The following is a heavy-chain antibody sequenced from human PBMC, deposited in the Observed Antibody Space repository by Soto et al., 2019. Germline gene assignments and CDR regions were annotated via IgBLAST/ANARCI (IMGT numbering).Heavy chain of an antibody. CDR1: GNSFTTYY. V-gene: IGHV1-46*01. J-gene: IGHJ4*02. CDR3: AGLYHYDSSGYYDY. D-gene: IGHD3-22*01. Sequence: GASVKVSCKASGNSFTTYYMHGVRQAPGQGLEWMGIINPSGGRTTYAQKFQGRVTMTRDTSTSTFHMELSSLTSEDTAVYYCAGLYHYDSSGYYDYWGQGTLVTVSS. CDR2: INPSGGRT.